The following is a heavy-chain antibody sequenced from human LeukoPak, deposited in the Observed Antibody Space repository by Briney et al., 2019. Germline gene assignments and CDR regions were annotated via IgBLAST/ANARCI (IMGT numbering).Heavy chain of an antibody. CDR2: IKQDGSEK. Sequence: GGSLRLSCAASGFTFSSYWMSWVRQAPGKGLEWVANIKQDGSEKYYVDSVKGRSTISRDNAKNSLYLQMNSLRAEDTAVYYCARDSRIAVAVDYYYGMDVWGQGTTVTVSS. J-gene: IGHJ6*02. CDR3: ARDSRIAVAVDYYYGMDV. CDR1: GFTFSSYW. D-gene: IGHD6-19*01. V-gene: IGHV3-7*01.